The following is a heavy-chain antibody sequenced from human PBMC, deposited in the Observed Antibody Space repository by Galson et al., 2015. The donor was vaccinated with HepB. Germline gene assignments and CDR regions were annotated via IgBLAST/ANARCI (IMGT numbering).Heavy chain of an antibody. D-gene: IGHD3-22*01. CDR2: IKQDGNEQ. V-gene: IGHV3-7*01. CDR3: ARENYYDGSGSDAFDM. CDR1: GFTFSRHW. J-gene: IGHJ3*02. Sequence: SLRLSCAASGFTFSRHWMTWVRQAPGKGLEWVADIKQDGNEQHYADSVEGRFTISRGNARNSLFLQMDSLRAEDTAVYYCARENYYDGSGSDAFDMWGQGTMVTVSA.